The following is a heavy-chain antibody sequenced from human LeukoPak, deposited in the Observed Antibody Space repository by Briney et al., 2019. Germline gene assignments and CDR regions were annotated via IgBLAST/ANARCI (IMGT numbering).Heavy chain of an antibody. J-gene: IGHJ3*02. CDR1: AFTFSSYS. V-gene: IGHV3-21*05. Sequence: GGSLRLSCAASAFTFSSYSMNWVRQAPGQGLEWNSYISTSSSPIYYADSVKGRFTTSRDNAKNSLYLQMNSLRAEDTAVYYCAKDSSWYGGDAFDIWGQGTMVTVSS. CDR2: ISTSSSPI. CDR3: AKDSSWYGGDAFDI. D-gene: IGHD6-13*01.